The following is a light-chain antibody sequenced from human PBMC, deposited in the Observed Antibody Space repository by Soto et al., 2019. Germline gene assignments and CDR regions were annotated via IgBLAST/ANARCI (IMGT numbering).Light chain of an antibody. J-gene: IGLJ1*01. V-gene: IGLV2-14*01. CDR1: NSDIGAYVF. Sequence: QSVLTQPASVSGSPGQSITISCTGTNSDIGAYVFVSWYQQHPGKAPKLIIYEVSKRPSGVSNRFSGSKSGNTASLTISGLQAEDEADYYCSSYTAGGTIFGTGTKLTVL. CDR2: EVS. CDR3: SSYTAGGTI.